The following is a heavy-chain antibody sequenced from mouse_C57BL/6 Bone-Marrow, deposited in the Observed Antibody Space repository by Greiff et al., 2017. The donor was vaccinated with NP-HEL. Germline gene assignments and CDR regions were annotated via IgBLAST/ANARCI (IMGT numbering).Heavy chain of an antibody. CDR1: GYTFTSYW. CDR3: ASLSYGSSYYFDY. V-gene: IGHV1-7*01. D-gene: IGHD1-1*01. CDR2: INPSSGYT. J-gene: IGHJ2*01. Sequence: VKLMESGAELAKPGASVKLSCKASGYTFTSYWMHWVKQRPGQGLEWIGYINPSSGYTKYNQKFKDKATLTADKSSSTAYMQLSSLTYEDSAVYYCASLSYGSSYYFDYWGQGTTLTVSS.